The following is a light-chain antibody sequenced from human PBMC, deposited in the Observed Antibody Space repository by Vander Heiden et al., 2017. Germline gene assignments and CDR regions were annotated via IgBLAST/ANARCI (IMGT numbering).Light chain of an antibody. J-gene: IGLJ2*01. V-gene: IGLV3-1*01. CDR3: QAWDSSTGV. CDR1: KLGDKY. CDR2: QDS. Sequence: SYELTQPPSVSVSQGQTASITCSGDKLGDKYACWYQQKPAQSPVLVIYQDSKRPSGIPERFSGSNSGNTATLTISGTQAMDEADYYCQAWDSSTGVFGGGTKLTVL.